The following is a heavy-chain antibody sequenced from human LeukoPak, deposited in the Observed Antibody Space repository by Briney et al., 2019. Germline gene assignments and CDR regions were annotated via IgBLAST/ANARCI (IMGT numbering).Heavy chain of an antibody. Sequence: SQTLPLTCAVSGGSISSGGYSWSWIRQPPGKGLEWIGYIYHSGSTYYNPSLKSRVTISVDRSKNQFSLKLSSVTAADTAVYYCAASYYYGSGSAVDAFDIWGQGTMVTVSS. CDR2: IYHSGST. D-gene: IGHD3-10*01. CDR1: GGSISSGGYS. CDR3: AASYYYGSGSAVDAFDI. J-gene: IGHJ3*02. V-gene: IGHV4-30-2*01.